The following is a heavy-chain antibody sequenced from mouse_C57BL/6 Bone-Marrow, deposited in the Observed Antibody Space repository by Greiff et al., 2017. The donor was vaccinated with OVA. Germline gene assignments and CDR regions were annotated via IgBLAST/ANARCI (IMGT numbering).Heavy chain of an antibody. V-gene: IGHV1-9*01. D-gene: IGHD1-1*01. Sequence: VKLQESGAELMKPGASVKLSCKATGYTFTGYWMEWVKQRPGHGLEWIGEILPGSGSTNYNEKFKGKATFTADTSSNTAYMQLSSLTTEDSAIYYCARRPIYYYGRGYAMDYWGQGTSVTVSS. J-gene: IGHJ4*01. CDR1: GYTFTGYW. CDR2: ILPGSGST. CDR3: ARRPIYYYGRGYAMDY.